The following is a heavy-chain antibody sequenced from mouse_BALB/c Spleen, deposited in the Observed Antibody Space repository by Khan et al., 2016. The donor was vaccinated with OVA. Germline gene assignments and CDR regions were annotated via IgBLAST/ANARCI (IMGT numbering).Heavy chain of an antibody. CDR3: TEGGGGSRFAY. Sequence: QIQLVQSGAELVRPGVSVKISCKGSGYTFTDFTMHWVKQSHAKSLEWIGVINTYYGDVTYNQKFKGKATMTVDTSSSTVYMELARLTSEDSAIFYGTEGGGGSRFAYWGQGTLVTVSA. CDR1: GYTFTDFT. CDR2: INTYYGDV. J-gene: IGHJ3*01. V-gene: IGHV1S137*01.